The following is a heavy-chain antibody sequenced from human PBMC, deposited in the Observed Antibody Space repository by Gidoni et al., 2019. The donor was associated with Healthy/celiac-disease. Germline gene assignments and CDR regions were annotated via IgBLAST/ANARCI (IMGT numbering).Heavy chain of an antibody. Sequence: QVQLVDSGGGVVPPGRSLRLSCAASGFTFSSYAMHWVRQAPGKGREGEAVITDDGSNNYYADSVKGRFTISRDNSKNTLYLQMNSLRAEDTAVYYCARDRRRFSAFDIWGQGTMVTVSS. V-gene: IGHV3-30-3*01. CDR3: ARDRRRFSAFDI. CDR1: GFTFSSYA. CDR2: ITDDGSNN. J-gene: IGHJ3*02. D-gene: IGHD4-17*01.